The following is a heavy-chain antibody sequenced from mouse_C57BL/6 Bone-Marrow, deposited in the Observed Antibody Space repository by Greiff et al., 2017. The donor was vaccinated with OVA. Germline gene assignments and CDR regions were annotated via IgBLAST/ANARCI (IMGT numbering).Heavy chain of an antibody. CDR2: IDPENGDT. V-gene: IGHV14-4*01. J-gene: IGHJ3*01. Sequence: VQLQQSGAELVRPGASVKLSCTASGFNIKDDYMHWVKQRPEQGLEWIGWIDPENGDTEYASNFQGKATITADTSSNTAYLQLSSLTSEDTAVYYCTTEGAYWGQGTLVTVSA. CDR1: GFNIKDDY. CDR3: TTEGAY.